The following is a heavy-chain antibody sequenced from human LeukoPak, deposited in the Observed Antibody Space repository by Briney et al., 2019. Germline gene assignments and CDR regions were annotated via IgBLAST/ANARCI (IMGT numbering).Heavy chain of an antibody. Sequence: ASVKVSCKASGYTFTGYYMHWVRQAPGQGLERMGWINPNSGGTNYAQKFQGRVTMTRDTSISTAYMELSRLRSDDTAVYYCARREYDSSGYQVDYWGQGTLVTVSS. CDR2: INPNSGGT. CDR1: GYTFTGYY. J-gene: IGHJ4*02. V-gene: IGHV1-2*02. CDR3: ARREYDSSGYQVDY. D-gene: IGHD3-22*01.